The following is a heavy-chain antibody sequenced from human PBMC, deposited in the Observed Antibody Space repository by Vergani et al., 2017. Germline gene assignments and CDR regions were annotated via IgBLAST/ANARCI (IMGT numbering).Heavy chain of an antibody. CDR1: GGSFSGYY. Sequence: QVQLQQWGAGLLKPSETLSLTCAVYGGSFSGYYWGWIRQPPGKGLEWIGSIYYSGSTYYNPSLKSRVTISVDTSKNQFSLKLSSVTAADTAVYYCARYQQGVTTGWFDPWGQGTLVTVSS. CDR2: IYYSGST. CDR3: ARYQQGVTTGWFDP. D-gene: IGHD4-17*01. J-gene: IGHJ5*02. V-gene: IGHV4-34*01.